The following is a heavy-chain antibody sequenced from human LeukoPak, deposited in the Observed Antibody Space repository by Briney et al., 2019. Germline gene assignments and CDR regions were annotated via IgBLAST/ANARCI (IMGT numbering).Heavy chain of an antibody. CDR1: GYTFTSYY. V-gene: IGHV1-46*01. Sequence: GASVKVSCKASGYTFTSYYMHWVRQAPGQGLEWMGIINPSGGSTSYAQKFQGRVTMTRDTSTSTVYMELSSLRSEDTAVYYCAKVSGSGGTKYQPFDYWGQGTLVTVSS. CDR3: AKVSGSGGTKYQPFDY. CDR2: INPSGGST. D-gene: IGHD2-15*01. J-gene: IGHJ4*02.